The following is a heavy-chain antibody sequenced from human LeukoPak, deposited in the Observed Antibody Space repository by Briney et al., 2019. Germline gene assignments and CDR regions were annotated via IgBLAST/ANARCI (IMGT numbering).Heavy chain of an antibody. D-gene: IGHD6-13*01. Sequence: GGSLRLSCAASGFTFNSYGMHWVRQAPGKGLEWVAVISYDGNNKYYADSVKGRFTISRDNSKHTLYLQMNSLRAEDTAVYYCAKAGSSWYIRAFDIWGQGTMVTVSS. CDR2: ISYDGNNK. V-gene: IGHV3-30*18. J-gene: IGHJ3*02. CDR3: AKAGSSWYIRAFDI. CDR1: GFTFNSYG.